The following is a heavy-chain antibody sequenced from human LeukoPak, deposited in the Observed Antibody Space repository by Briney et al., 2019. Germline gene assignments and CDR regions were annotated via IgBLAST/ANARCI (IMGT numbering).Heavy chain of an antibody. J-gene: IGHJ4*02. Sequence: GGSLRLSCTASGFTFSSYAMHWVRQAPVKGLEWVAVISYDGSTQFYADSVKGRFTTSRDNSKNTLDLQMNSLRAEDTAVYYCARVADYSNSAHADYWGQGTLVTVSS. V-gene: IGHV3-30-3*01. CDR3: ARVADYSNSAHADY. CDR1: GFTFSSYA. CDR2: ISYDGSTQ. D-gene: IGHD4-4*01.